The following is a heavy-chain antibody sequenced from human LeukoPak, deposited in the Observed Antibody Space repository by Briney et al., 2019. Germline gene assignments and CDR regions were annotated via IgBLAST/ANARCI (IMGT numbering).Heavy chain of an antibody. J-gene: IGHJ6*02. CDR3: ARGYAAESHSRSWSERVKALNYYHYGFDV. Sequence: SGPTLVNPTETLTLTRTVSGFSLTNDKMGVSWIRQPPGKALEWLAHIFSNDKKSYSTSLKGRLTISKDTSKSQVVLTMTNMDPVDTAAYYCARGYAAESHSRSWSERVKALNYYHYGFDVWGQGTSVTVSS. CDR2: IFSNDKK. CDR1: GFSLTNDKMG. D-gene: IGHD6-13*01. V-gene: IGHV2-26*01.